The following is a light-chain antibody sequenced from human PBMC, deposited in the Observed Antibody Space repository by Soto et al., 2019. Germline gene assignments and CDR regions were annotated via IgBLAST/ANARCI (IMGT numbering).Light chain of an antibody. CDR1: SSNIGTGYD. CDR3: QSYDSSLSGWV. V-gene: IGLV1-40*01. Sequence: QSVLTQPPSVSGAPGQRITISCTGTSSNIGTGYDVHWYQQPPGTAPKLLIYGNDLRPSGVPDRFSGSKSGTSASLAITGLQAEDEADYYCQSYDSSLSGWVFGGGTKVTVL. J-gene: IGLJ3*02. CDR2: GND.